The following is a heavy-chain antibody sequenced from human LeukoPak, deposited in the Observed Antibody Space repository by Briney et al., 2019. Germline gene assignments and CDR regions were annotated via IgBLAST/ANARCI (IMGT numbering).Heavy chain of an antibody. CDR2: IKQDGSEK. Sequence: GGSLRLSCAASGFTFSSYWMSWVRQAPGKGLEWVANIKQDGSEKYYVDSVKGRFTISRDNAKNSLYLQMNSLRAEDTAVYYCARVKVGRQLPSIFDYWGQGTLVTVSS. CDR1: GFTFSSYW. D-gene: IGHD2-2*01. CDR3: ARVKVGRQLPSIFDY. J-gene: IGHJ4*02. V-gene: IGHV3-7*01.